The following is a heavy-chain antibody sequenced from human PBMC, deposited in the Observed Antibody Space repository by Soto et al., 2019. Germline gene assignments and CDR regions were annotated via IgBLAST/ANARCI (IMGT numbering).Heavy chain of an antibody. J-gene: IGHJ4*02. CDR2: ISYDGSNK. Sequence: QVQLVESGGGVVQPGRSLRLSCAASGFTFSSYAMHRVRQAPGKGLEWVAVISYDGSNKYYADSVKGRFTISRDNSKNTLYLQMNSLRAEDTAVYYCARDVDPLVVAATLDYWGQGTLVTVSS. D-gene: IGHD2-15*01. V-gene: IGHV3-30-3*01. CDR1: GFTFSSYA. CDR3: ARDVDPLVVAATLDY.